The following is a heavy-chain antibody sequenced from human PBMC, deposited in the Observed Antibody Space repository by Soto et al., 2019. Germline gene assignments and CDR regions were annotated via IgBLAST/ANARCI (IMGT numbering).Heavy chain of an antibody. Sequence: SETLSLTCTVSGGSISNYYWSWIRQPPGKGLEWIGDIYYSGTTNYNPSLKSRGTITEETSNNQFSLKLSSVPAADTAVYYCARHRSGSSPRRDFDYWGQGTLVTVSS. CDR3: ARHRSGSSPRRDFDY. J-gene: IGHJ4*02. D-gene: IGHD3-10*01. CDR2: IYYSGTT. CDR1: GGSISNYY. V-gene: IGHV4-59*08.